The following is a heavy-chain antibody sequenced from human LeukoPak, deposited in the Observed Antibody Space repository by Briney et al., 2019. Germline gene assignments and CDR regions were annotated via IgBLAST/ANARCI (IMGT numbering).Heavy chain of an antibody. V-gene: IGHV1-8*03. D-gene: IGHD3-10*01. J-gene: IGHJ4*02. CDR2: MNPNSGNT. CDR1: GYTFTSYD. Sequence: ASVKVSCKASGYTFTSYDINWVRQATGQGLEWMGWMNPNSGNTGYAQKFQGRVTITRNTSISTAYMELSSLRSEDTAVYYCARKVYGSGSYYADYFDYWGQGTLVTVSS. CDR3: ARKVYGSGSYYADYFDY.